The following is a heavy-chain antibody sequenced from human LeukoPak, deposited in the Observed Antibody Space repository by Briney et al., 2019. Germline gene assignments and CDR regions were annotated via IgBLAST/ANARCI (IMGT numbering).Heavy chain of an antibody. CDR2: ISSSSSYI. Sequence: GGSLRLSCAASGFTFSSYSMNWVRQAPGKGLEWVSSISSSSSYIYYADSVKGRFTISRDNAKNSLYLQMNSLRAEDTAGYYCARTYSSGWYFPLDYWGQGTLVTVSS. D-gene: IGHD6-19*01. CDR1: GFTFSSYS. CDR3: ARTYSSGWYFPLDY. J-gene: IGHJ4*02. V-gene: IGHV3-21*01.